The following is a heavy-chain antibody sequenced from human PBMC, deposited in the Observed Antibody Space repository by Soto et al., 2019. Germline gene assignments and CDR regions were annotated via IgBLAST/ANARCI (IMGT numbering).Heavy chain of an antibody. Sequence: EVQLVESGGGLEQPGGSLRLSCAASGFTFSSSSMNWVRQSPGKGLEWVSFIDTLSSTMYYADSVRGRFTISRDNAKNSLYLQINSLRAEDTAIYYCTGGGGSSGPGYWGQGTLVTVSS. V-gene: IGHV3-48*01. CDR3: TGGGGSSGPGY. CDR1: GFTFSSSS. CDR2: IDTLSSTM. J-gene: IGHJ4*02. D-gene: IGHD3-22*01.